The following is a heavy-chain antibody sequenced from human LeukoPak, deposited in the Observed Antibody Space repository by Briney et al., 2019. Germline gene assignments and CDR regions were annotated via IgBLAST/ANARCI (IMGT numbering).Heavy chain of an antibody. CDR1: GGSVSSGSYY. J-gene: IGHJ4*02. D-gene: IGHD1-26*01. V-gene: IGHV4-61*01. Sequence: SETLSLTCTVPGGSVSSGSYYWSWIRQPPGKGLEWIGYIYYSGSTNYNPSLKSRVTISVDTSKNQFSLKLSSVTAADTAVYYCARTRPPRWVGGYFDYWGQGTLVTVSS. CDR3: ARTRPPRWVGGYFDY. CDR2: IYYSGST.